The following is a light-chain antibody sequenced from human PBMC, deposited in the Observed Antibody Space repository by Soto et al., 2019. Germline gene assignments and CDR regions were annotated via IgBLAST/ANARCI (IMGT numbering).Light chain of an antibody. CDR1: GSNIGTNL. Sequence: QSVLTQPPSASGTPGQRVTMSCSGGGSNIGTNLVYWFQQFPGTAPKLLIYITNQRPSGVPDRFSGSKSGSSASLGVSGLRSEDEAVYYCAAWDDSLRGRVFGGGTQLTVL. J-gene: IGLJ3*02. CDR2: ITN. V-gene: IGLV1-47*02. CDR3: AAWDDSLRGRV.